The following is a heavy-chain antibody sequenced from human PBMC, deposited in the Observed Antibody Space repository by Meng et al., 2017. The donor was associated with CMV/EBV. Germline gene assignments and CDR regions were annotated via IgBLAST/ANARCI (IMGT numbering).Heavy chain of an antibody. CDR1: GGSFSGYY. D-gene: IGHD5-12*01. V-gene: IGHV4-34*01. CDR3: ARGKVDIVN. J-gene: IGHJ4*02. Sequence: GSLRLSCAVYGGSFSGYYWSWIRQPPGKGLEWIGEINHSGSTNYNPSLKSRVTISVDTSKNQFSLKLSSVTAADTAVYYCARGKVDIVNWGQGTLVTVSS. CDR2: INHSGST.